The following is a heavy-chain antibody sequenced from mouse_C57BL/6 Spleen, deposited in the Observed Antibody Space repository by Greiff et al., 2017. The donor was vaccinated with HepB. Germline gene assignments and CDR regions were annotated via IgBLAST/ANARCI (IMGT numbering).Heavy chain of an antibody. CDR3: TYYGSTPYYFDY. J-gene: IGHJ2*01. V-gene: IGHV1-15*01. CDR1: GYTFTDYD. Sequence: QVQLKESGAELVRPGASVTLSCKASGYTFTDYDMHWVKQTPVHGLEWIGAIDPETGGTAYNQKFKGKAILTADKSSSTAYMELRSLTSEDSAVYYCTYYGSTPYYFDYWGQGTTLTVSS. CDR2: IDPETGGT. D-gene: IGHD1-1*01.